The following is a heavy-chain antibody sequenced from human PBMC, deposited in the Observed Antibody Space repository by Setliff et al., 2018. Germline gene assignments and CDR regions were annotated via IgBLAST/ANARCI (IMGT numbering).Heavy chain of an antibody. CDR3: ARESIGRGHWFDP. V-gene: IGHV3-11*05. D-gene: IGHD1-26*01. CDR2: ISGSSSNFI. J-gene: IGHJ5*02. CDR1: GFTFSDHS. Sequence: PGGSLRLSCAASGFTFSDHSMTWIRQAPGKGLEWVSSISGSSSNFIYYADSVKGRFTISRDNAKNSLYLQMNSLRAEDTAVYYCARESIGRGHWFDPWGQGTLVTVSS.